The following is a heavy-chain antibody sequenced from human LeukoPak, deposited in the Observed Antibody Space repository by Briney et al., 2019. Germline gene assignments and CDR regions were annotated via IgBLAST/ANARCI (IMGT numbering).Heavy chain of an antibody. CDR3: ATGDSYYDYVWGSYRPEYFQH. CDR1: GYTLTELS. D-gene: IGHD3-16*02. CDR2: FDPEDGET. J-gene: IGHJ1*01. Sequence: ASVTVSCKVSGYTLTELSMHWVRQAPGKGREWMGGFDPEDGETIYAQKFQGRVTMTEDTSTDTAYMELSSLRSEDTAVYYCATGDSYYDYVWGSYRPEYFQHWGQGTLVTVSS. V-gene: IGHV1-24*01.